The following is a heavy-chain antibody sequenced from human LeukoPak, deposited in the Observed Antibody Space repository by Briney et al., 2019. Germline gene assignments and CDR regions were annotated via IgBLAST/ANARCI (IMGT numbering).Heavy chain of an antibody. CDR2: IYPRDGST. CDR3: AGDQEAFDY. V-gene: IGHV1-46*01. Sequence: ASVKVSCKASGYSFTSNYIHWVRQAPGQGLEWMGMIYPRDGSTSYAQKFQGRVTVTRDTSTSTVHMELSGLRSEDTAVYYCAGDQEAFDYWGQGTLVTVSS. CDR1: GYSFTSNY. J-gene: IGHJ4*02.